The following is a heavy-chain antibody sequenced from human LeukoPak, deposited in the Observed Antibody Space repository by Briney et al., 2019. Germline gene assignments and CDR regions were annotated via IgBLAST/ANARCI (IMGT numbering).Heavy chain of an antibody. CDR3: ARALGPSSTLDY. V-gene: IGHV3-66*01. Sequence: GESLRLSCAASGFTVSSNYMSWVRQAPGKGLEWVSVIYSGGSTYYADSVKGRFTISRDNSKNTLYLQMNSLRAEDTAVYYCARALGPSSTLDYWGQGTLVTVSS. CDR2: IYSGGST. J-gene: IGHJ4*02. CDR1: GFTVSSNY.